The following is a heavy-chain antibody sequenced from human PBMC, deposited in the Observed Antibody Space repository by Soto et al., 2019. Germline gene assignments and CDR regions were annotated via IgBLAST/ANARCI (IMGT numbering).Heavy chain of an antibody. CDR1: GGSISSSSYY. J-gene: IGHJ4*02. D-gene: IGHD1-26*01. V-gene: IGHV4-39*01. CDR3: ARHRGSYYVDY. Sequence: SETLSLTCTVSGGSISSSSYYRGWIRQPPGKGLEWIGSIYYSGSTYYNPSLKSRVTISVDTSKNQFSLKLSSVTAADTAVYYCARHRGSYYVDYWGQGTLVTVSS. CDR2: IYYSGST.